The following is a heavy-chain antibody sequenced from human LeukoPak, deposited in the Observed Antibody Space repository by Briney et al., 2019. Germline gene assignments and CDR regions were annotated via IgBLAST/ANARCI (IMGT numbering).Heavy chain of an antibody. V-gene: IGHV3-23*01. D-gene: IGHD5-12*01. Sequence: GGSLRLSCTASGFTFGDYAITWVRQAPGKGLEWVSGISGSGGSTLYADSVKGRFTISRDNSKKTVYLQMNSLRAEDTAVYYCAKDRVAHFFYWYFDLWGRGTLVTVSS. CDR1: GFTFGDYA. CDR3: AKDRVAHFFYWYFDL. J-gene: IGHJ2*01. CDR2: ISGSGGST.